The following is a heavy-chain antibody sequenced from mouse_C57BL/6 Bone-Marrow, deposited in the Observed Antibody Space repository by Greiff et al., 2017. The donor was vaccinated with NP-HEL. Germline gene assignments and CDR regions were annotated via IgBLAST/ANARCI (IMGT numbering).Heavy chain of an antibody. Sequence: EVQLHQSGPELVKPGASVKISCKASGYTFTDYYMNWVKQRHGKSLEWIGDINPNNGGTSYNQTFKGKATLTVDKSSSTAYMELRSLTSEDSAVYYCASPIYDYGSSNYWGQGTTLTVSS. CDR2: INPNNGGT. J-gene: IGHJ2*01. V-gene: IGHV1-26*01. D-gene: IGHD1-1*01. CDR3: ASPIYDYGSSNY. CDR1: GYTFTDYY.